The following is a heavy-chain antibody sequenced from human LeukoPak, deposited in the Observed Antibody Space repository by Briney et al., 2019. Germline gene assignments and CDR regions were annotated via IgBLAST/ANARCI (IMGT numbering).Heavy chain of an antibody. CDR1: GGSISSGSYY. J-gene: IGHJ3*02. V-gene: IGHV4-61*02. Sequence: PSETLSLTCTVSGGSISSGSYYWSWTRQPAGEGLEWIGRIYTSGSTNYNPSLKSRVTISVDTSKNQFSLKLSSVTAADTAVYYCARGFRFPYAFDIWGQGTMVTVSS. D-gene: IGHD3-16*02. CDR3: ARGFRFPYAFDI. CDR2: IYTSGST.